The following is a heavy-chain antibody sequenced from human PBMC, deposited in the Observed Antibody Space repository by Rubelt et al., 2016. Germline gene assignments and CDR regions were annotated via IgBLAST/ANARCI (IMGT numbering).Heavy chain of an antibody. Sequence: QVQLVQSGAEVKKPGASVKVSCKASGYTFTGYGISWVRQAPGQGLEWMGWISAYNGNTNYAQKPQGRGTMTTATSTRTAYMGLRSLSSDDTAGYYCARDLPPFRRYNWNFPLDYWGQGTLVTVSS. J-gene: IGHJ4*02. CDR1: GYTFTGYG. CDR2: ISAYNGNT. D-gene: IGHD1-7*01. CDR3: ARDLPPFRRYNWNFPLDY. V-gene: IGHV1-18*01.